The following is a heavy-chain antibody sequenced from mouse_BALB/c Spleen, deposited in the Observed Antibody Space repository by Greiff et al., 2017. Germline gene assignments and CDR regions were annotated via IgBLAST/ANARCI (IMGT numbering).Heavy chain of an antibody. Sequence: DVHLVESGGGLVKPGGSLKLSCAASGFAFSSYDMSWVRQTPEKRLEWVAYISSGGGSTYYPDTVKGRFTISRDNAKNTLYLQMSSLKSEDTAMYYCARHPRYDGYFYYAMDDWGQGTSVTVSS. J-gene: IGHJ4*01. CDR2: ISSGGGST. D-gene: IGHD2-3*01. CDR1: GFAFSSYD. V-gene: IGHV5-12-1*01. CDR3: ARHPRYDGYFYYAMDD.